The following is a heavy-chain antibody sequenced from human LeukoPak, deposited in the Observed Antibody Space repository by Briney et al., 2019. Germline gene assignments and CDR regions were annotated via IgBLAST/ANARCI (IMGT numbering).Heavy chain of an antibody. CDR3: AVRSLTTVTTFFDY. Sequence: PSETLSLTCTVSGGSISSHYWSWIRQPPGKGLEWIGYIYYSGSTNYNPSLKSRVTISVDTSKNQFSLKLSSVTAADTAVYYCAVRSLTTVTTFFDYWGQGTLVTVSS. CDR1: GGSISSHY. D-gene: IGHD4-17*01. CDR2: IYYSGST. V-gene: IGHV4-59*11. J-gene: IGHJ4*02.